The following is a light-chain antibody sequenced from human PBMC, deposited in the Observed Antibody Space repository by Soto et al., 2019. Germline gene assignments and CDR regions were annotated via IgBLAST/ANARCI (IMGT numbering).Light chain of an antibody. CDR3: QQYGSSPRT. V-gene: IGKV3-20*01. CDR1: QSVSSSY. CDR2: GAS. Sequence: EIVLTQSPGTLSLSPGERATLSCRASQSVSSSYLAWYQQKPGQAPRLLMYGASSRATGIPDRFSGSGSGTDFNLTISRLEPEDSSVYYCQQYGSSPRTFGQGTNLEIK. J-gene: IGKJ2*01.